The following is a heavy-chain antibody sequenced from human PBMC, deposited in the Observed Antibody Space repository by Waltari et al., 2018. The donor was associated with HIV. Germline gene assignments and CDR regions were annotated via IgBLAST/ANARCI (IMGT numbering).Heavy chain of an antibody. CDR1: GYCFRSYW. J-gene: IGHJ3*02. CDR3: ARRGGGPNDAFDI. Sequence: EVQLVQFGAEVEQLGESLKMYCRGSGYCFRSYWIGWVRQMPGKGLEWMGIIYPGDSDTRYSPSFQGQVTISADKSISTAYLQWSSLKASDTAMYYCARRGGGPNDAFDIWGQGTMVTVSS. V-gene: IGHV5-51*01. D-gene: IGHD3-16*01. CDR2: IYPGDSDT.